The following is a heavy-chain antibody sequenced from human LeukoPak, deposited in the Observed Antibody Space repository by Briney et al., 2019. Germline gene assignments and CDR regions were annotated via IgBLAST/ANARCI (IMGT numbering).Heavy chain of an antibody. CDR1: GFTFSSYA. CDR3: AKSLGVGGYTRYKGFDQ. J-gene: IGHJ4*02. Sequence: GGSLRLSCAVSGFTFSSYAMNWVRQAPGKGLEWVSSISNSDGSTYYADFVKGRFTISRDNSKNTLHLQMNSLRAEDTAVYYCAKSLGVGGYTRYKGFDQWGQGTLVTVSS. CDR2: ISNSDGST. D-gene: IGHD5-24*01. V-gene: IGHV3-23*01.